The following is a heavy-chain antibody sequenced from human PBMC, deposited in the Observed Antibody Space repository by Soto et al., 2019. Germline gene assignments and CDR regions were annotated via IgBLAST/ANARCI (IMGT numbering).Heavy chain of an antibody. V-gene: IGHV3-13*04. Sequence: GGSLILSCSASGFTFSSYDMHWVRQGPGNGLEWVSAIGTAGDTNYAGSVKGRFTISRENAKNSLYLQMNSLRAGDTAIYFCARAIGPTLFDYWGQGTLVTVSS. D-gene: IGHD3-22*01. CDR1: GFTFSSYD. CDR3: ARAIGPTLFDY. CDR2: IGTAGDT. J-gene: IGHJ4*02.